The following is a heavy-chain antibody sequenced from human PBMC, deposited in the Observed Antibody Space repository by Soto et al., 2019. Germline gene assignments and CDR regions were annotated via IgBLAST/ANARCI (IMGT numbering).Heavy chain of an antibody. Sequence: ASVKVSCKASGYTFTGYYMHWVRRAPGQGLEWMGWINPNSGGTNYAQKFQGWVTMTRDTSISTAYMELSRLRSDDTAVYYCARGPPGIAVAGELKHHDAFDIWGLGTMVTVSS. CDR1: GYTFTGYY. D-gene: IGHD6-19*01. CDR3: ARGPPGIAVAGELKHHDAFDI. CDR2: INPNSGGT. J-gene: IGHJ3*02. V-gene: IGHV1-2*04.